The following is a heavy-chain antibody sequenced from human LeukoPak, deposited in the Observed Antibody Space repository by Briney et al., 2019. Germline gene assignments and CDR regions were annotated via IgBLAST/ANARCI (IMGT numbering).Heavy chain of an antibody. J-gene: IGHJ4*02. CDR3: VRRPDYFDY. CDR2: ISGGGGSNT. Sequence: GGSLRLSCAASGFTVSSNYMSWVRQAPGKGLEWVSIISGGGGSNTYYADSVKGRFTISRDNSKNTLNLQMNSLRAEDTAVYYCVRRPDYFDYWGQGTLVTVSS. CDR1: GFTVSSNY. V-gene: IGHV3-23*01.